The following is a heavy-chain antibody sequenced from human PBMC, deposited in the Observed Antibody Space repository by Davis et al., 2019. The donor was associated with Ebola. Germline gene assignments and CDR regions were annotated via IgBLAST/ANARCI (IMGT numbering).Heavy chain of an antibody. CDR2: INNDGSIP. V-gene: IGHV3-74*01. CDR1: GSTFTSSW. CDR3: ARAKYYGMDV. J-gene: IGHJ6*04. D-gene: IGHD6-6*01. Sequence: PGGSLRPSCPPSGSTFTSSWMHWVPQAPGKGLVGVPLINNDGSIPTSADSVKARFTISRDNAKNTLYLQMNTLRAEDTAVYYCARAKYYGMDVWGKGTTVTVSS.